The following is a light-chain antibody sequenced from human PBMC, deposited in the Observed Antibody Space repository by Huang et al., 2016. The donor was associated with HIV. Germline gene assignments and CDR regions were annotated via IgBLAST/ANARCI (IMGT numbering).Light chain of an antibody. V-gene: IGKV3-11*01. J-gene: IGKJ2*01. CDR2: DAS. CDR3: QQRSNWLLYT. Sequence: EIVLTQSPATLSLSPGERATLSCRASQSVSTYLAWYQQKPGQAPRLLIYDASNRATGIPARFSGSWSGTDFTLTISSLEPEDFAVYCCQQRSNWLLYTFGQGTKLEIK. CDR1: QSVSTY.